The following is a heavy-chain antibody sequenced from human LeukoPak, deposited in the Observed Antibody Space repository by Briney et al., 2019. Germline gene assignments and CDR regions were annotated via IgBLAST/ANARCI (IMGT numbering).Heavy chain of an antibody. CDR1: GFTFSSYE. Sequence: GGSLRLSCAASGFTFSSYEMNWVRQAPGKGLEWVSYTSSSGSIIYYADSVKGRFTISRDNAKNSLYLQMNSLRAEDTAVYYCTRVGYSSSFYFDYWGQGTLVTVSS. J-gene: IGHJ4*02. D-gene: IGHD6-19*01. CDR2: TSSSGSII. V-gene: IGHV3-48*03. CDR3: TRVGYSSSFYFDY.